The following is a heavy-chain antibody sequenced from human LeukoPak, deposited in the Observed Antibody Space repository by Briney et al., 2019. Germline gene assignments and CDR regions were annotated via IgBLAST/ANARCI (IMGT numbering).Heavy chain of an antibody. CDR1: GFTLSSYS. D-gene: IGHD4-11*01. CDR3: ARDKVTTHYYYGMDV. J-gene: IGHJ6*02. Sequence: PGGSLRLSCAASGFTLSSYSIHWVRQAPGKGLDWVAGVSSDGLTKYSADSVKGRFTISRDNSKNTVFLQVNSLTTDDTGVYFCARDKVTTHYYYGMDVWGQGTTVTVSS. V-gene: IGHV3-30-3*01. CDR2: VSSDGLTK.